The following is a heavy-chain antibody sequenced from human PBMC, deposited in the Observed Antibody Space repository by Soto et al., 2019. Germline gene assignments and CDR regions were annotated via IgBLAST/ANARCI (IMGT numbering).Heavy chain of an antibody. Sequence: GGFVRLSCAASGFAFSGYAMSWVRQAPGKGLEWVSAISGSGGSTYYADSVKGRFTISRDNSKNTLYLQMNSLRAEDTAVYYCAKAGVPTGMTHGFGPWGQGTLGTVSS. V-gene: IGHV3-23*01. CDR2: ISGSGGST. J-gene: IGHJ5*02. CDR1: GFAFSGYA. D-gene: IGHD2-2*01. CDR3: AKAGVPTGMTHGFGP.